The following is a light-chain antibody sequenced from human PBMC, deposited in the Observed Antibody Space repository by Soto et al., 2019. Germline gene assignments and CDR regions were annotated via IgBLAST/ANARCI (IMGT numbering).Light chain of an antibody. CDR3: QQYYDSPWT. CDR2: WAS. J-gene: IGKJ1*01. V-gene: IGKV4-1*01. Sequence: DIMMTQSPDSLSVSLGERATINCKSSQSVLYSSNSRNYLAWYQQKPRQPPKLLIYWASTRESGVPSRFSGSGSWTDFTLTISSLQAEDVAVYYCQQYYDSPWTFGQGTKVDIK. CDR1: QSVLYSSNSRNY.